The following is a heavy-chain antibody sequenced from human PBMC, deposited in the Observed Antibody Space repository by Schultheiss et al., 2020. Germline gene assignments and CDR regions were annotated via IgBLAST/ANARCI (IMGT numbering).Heavy chain of an antibody. CDR2: IYHSGST. V-gene: IGHV4-30-2*01. CDR3: ARECYDFWSGYGTDY. Sequence: SETLSLTCAVSGGSISSGGYFWSWIRQPPGKGLEWIGYIYHSGSTYYNPSLKSRVTISVDRSKNQFSLKLSSVTAADTALYYCARECYDFWSGYGTDYWGHGTLVTVSS. J-gene: IGHJ4*03. D-gene: IGHD3-3*01. CDR1: GGSISSGGYF.